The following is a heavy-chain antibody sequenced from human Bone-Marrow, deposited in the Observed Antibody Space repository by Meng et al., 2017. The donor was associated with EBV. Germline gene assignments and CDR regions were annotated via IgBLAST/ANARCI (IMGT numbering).Heavy chain of an antibody. CDR3: ARDSDILTGPGGY. V-gene: IGHV1-69*12. CDR2: IIPIFGTA. CDR1: RANLSRYA. D-gene: IGHD3-9*01. Sequence: QVETVLSGTDVEKPASSVQVSCNASRANLSRYAISCVRQASGEGLEWMVGIIPIFGTANYAQKFQGRITITADESTSTAYMELSSLRSEDTAVYYCARDSDILTGPGGYWGQGTLVTVAS. J-gene: IGHJ4*02.